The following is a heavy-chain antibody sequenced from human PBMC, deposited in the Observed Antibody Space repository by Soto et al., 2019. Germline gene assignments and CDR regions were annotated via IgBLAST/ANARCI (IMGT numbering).Heavy chain of an antibody. J-gene: IGHJ4*02. D-gene: IGHD2-21*02. CDR1: GQSCSSSS. CDR2: ISGGSGSL. Sequence: GAYLRLFYAAFGQSCSSSSMNWVRQAPGKGLEWVAYISGGSGSLYYADSVKGRFTISRDNAKNSLFLQMQSLRAEDTAVYYCAREVVTGHFDYWGQGT. CDR3: AREVVTGHFDY. V-gene: IGHV3-48*01.